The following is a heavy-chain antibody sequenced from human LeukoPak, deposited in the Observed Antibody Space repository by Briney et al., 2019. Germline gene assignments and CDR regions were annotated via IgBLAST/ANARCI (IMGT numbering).Heavy chain of an antibody. CDR1: GGTFSSYA. CDR2: IIPIFGTA. Sequence: SVKVSCKASGGTFSSYAISWVRQAPGPGLEWMGGIIPIFGTANYAQKFQGRVTITADESTSTAYTELSSLRSEDTAVYYSARGTTGTTPVRYYYYGMDVWGKGTTVTVSS. D-gene: IGHD1-1*01. J-gene: IGHJ6*04. V-gene: IGHV1-69*01. CDR3: ARGTTGTTPVRYYYYGMDV.